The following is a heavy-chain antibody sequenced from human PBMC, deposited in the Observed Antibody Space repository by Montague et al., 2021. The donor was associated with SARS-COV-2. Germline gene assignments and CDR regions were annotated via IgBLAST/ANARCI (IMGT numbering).Heavy chain of an antibody. Sequence: CAISGDSVSGDSVSWNWNRPSPSRGLGWLGRPYYRSRWFDHYEVSMKGXKIIKADTSKNQFSLQLDSVTPEDTAVYYCAREDGLGPYTGYAFDIWGQGTLVTVSS. J-gene: IGHJ3*02. CDR2: PYYRSRWFD. D-gene: IGHD3-16*01. CDR1: GDSVSGDSVS. V-gene: IGHV6-1*01. CDR3: AREDGLGPYTGYAFDI.